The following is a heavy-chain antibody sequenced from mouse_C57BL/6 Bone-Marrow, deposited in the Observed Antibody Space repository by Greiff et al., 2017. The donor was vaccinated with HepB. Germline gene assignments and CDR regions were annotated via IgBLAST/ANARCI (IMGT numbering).Heavy chain of an antibody. CDR2: IYWDDDK. CDR3: ARSGRYDYDGAWFAY. CDR1: GFSLSTSGMG. J-gene: IGHJ3*01. D-gene: IGHD2-4*01. Sequence: QVTLKESGPGILQSSQTLSLTCSFSGFSLSTSGMGVSWIRQPSGKGLEWLAHIYWDDDKRYNPSLKSRLTFSKDTSRNQVFLKITSVDTADTATYYCARSGRYDYDGAWFAYWGQGTLVTVSA. V-gene: IGHV8-12*01.